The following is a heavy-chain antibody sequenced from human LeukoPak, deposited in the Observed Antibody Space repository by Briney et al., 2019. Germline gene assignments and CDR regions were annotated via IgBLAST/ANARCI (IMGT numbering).Heavy chain of an antibody. CDR3: VASEPLDY. J-gene: IGHJ4*02. Sequence: GGSLRLSCAASGFIFDDYTMHWVRQPPGKGLEWVSLISWNGGSTYYADSVKGRFTISRDNSKNALYLQMSSLRTEDSALYLCVASEPLDYWGQGTLVTVSS. V-gene: IGHV3-43*01. CDR2: ISWNGGST. CDR1: GFIFDDYT.